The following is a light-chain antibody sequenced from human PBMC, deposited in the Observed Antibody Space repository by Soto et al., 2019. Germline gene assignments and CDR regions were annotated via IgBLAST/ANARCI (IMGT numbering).Light chain of an antibody. J-gene: IGKJ2*01. CDR2: AAS. V-gene: IGKV1-39*01. CDR3: QESYSTPYT. Sequence: DIQMTQSPSSLSASVGDRVTITCRASQSISSYLNWYQQKPGKAPKLLIYAASSLQSGVPSRFSVSGSGTDFTLTISSLQPADFATDYCQESYSTPYTFGQGTKLEIK. CDR1: QSISSY.